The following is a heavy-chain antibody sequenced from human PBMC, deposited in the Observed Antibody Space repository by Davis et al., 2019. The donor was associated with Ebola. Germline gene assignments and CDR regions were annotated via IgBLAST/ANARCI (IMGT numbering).Heavy chain of an antibody. V-gene: IGHV1-18*01. CDR1: GYTFTSYG. CDR3: ARDQGRGYCSSTSCYPYYYYGMDV. D-gene: IGHD2-2*01. CDR2: ISAYNGNT. Sequence: ASVKVSCKASGYTFTSYGISWVRQAPGQGLEWMGWISAYNGNTNYAQKLQGRVTMTTDTSTSTAYMELRSLRSDDTAVYYCARDQGRGYCSSTSCYPYYYYGMDVWGQGTTVTVSS. J-gene: IGHJ6*02.